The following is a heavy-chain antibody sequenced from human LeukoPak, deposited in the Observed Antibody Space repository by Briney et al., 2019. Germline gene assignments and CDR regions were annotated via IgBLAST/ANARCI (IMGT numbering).Heavy chain of an antibody. V-gene: IGHV1-18*01. CDR1: GYTFTSYG. CDR3: ARDQMPYYYDSSGYYYLFDI. D-gene: IGHD3-22*01. J-gene: IGHJ3*02. Sequence: ASVKVSCKASGYTFTSYGTSWVRQAPGQGLEWMGWISAYNGNTNYAQKLQGRVTMTTDTSTSTAYMELRSLRSDDTAVYYCARDQMPYYYDSSGYYYLFDIWGQGTMVTVSS. CDR2: ISAYNGNT.